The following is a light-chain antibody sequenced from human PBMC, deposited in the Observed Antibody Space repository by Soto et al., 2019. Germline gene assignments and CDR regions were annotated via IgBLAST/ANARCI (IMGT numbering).Light chain of an antibody. CDR1: QSVGSY. CDR2: DAS. Sequence: EVVLTQSPATLSLSPGERATLSCRASQSVGSYLAWYQQKPGQAPRLLIYDASNRATGIPARFSGSGSGTDFTLTISSLEPEDFAVYYCQQRTSWPSFTFGPGTKVDIK. J-gene: IGKJ3*01. V-gene: IGKV3-11*01. CDR3: QQRTSWPSFT.